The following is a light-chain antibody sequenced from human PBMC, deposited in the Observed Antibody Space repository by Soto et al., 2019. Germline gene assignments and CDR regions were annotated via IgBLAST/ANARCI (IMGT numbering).Light chain of an antibody. Sequence: QSVLTQPASVSGSPGQSITISCTGTSSDVGAYNYDSWYQQHPGKAPKLMIYDVSHRPSGVSHRFSGSKSGNTASLTISGLQAEDEADYYCGSYTTSSNYVFGTGTQVTVL. CDR3: GSYTTSSNYV. J-gene: IGLJ1*01. V-gene: IGLV2-14*01. CDR2: DVS. CDR1: SSDVGAYNY.